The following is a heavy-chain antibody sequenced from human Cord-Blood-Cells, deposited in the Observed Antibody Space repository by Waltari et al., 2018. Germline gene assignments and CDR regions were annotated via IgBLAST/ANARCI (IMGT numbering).Heavy chain of an antibody. CDR2: INHSGST. V-gene: IGHV4-34*01. Sequence: QVQLQQWVAGLLKPSETLSPTCAVYGGSFSGYFCSCICRPPGKGLEWIGEINHSGSTNYNPSLKSRVTISVDTSKNQFSLKLSSVTAADTAVYYCARCVHGSGSYYYFDYWGQGTLVTVSS. CDR1: GGSFSGYF. CDR3: ARCVHGSGSYYYFDY. D-gene: IGHD3-10*01. J-gene: IGHJ4*02.